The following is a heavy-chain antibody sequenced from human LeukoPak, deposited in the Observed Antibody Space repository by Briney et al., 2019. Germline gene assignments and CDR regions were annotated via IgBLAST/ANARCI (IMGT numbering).Heavy chain of an antibody. CDR3: ARDLWPSIVGAPGY. D-gene: IGHD1-26*01. CDR1: GFTFSSYA. CDR2: ISYDGSNK. J-gene: IGHJ4*02. Sequence: HSGRSLRLSCAASGFTFSSYAMHWVRQAPGKGLEWVAVISYDGSNKYYADSVKGRFTISRDNSKNTLYLQMNSLRAEDTAVYYCARDLWPSIVGAPGYWGQGTLVTVSS. V-gene: IGHV3-30-3*01.